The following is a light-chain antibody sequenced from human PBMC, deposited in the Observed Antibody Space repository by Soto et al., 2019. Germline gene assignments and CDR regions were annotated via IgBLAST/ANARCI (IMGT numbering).Light chain of an antibody. J-gene: IGKJ1*01. V-gene: IGKV3-20*01. CDR1: QTVSRSY. CDR3: QQYSSPPQT. Sequence: EIVLTQSPGTLSLSPGERGTLSCRASQTVSRSYLAWYQQKPGQAPRLLIYDASSRATGIPDRFSGSGSGKDFPLTISRLEPEDFAVYYCQQYSSPPQTFGQGTKVEIK. CDR2: DAS.